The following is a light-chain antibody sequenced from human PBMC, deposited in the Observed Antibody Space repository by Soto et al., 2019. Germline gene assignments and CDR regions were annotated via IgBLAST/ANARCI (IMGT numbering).Light chain of an antibody. Sequence: ETVLTQSPGTLALSPGERATLSCRASESVRTSLAWYQQKPGQAPSLLIYGASKRATGIPARFSGSGSGTDFTLTISSLEPEDFAVYLCQQHNNWPTFGQGTRMDIK. CDR2: GAS. J-gene: IGKJ5*01. CDR1: ESVRTS. CDR3: QQHNNWPT. V-gene: IGKV3-11*01.